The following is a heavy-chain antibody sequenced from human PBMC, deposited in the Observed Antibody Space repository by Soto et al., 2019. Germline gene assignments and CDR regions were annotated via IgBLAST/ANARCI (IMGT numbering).Heavy chain of an antibody. CDR3: ARGGYSYAQGWFDP. V-gene: IGHV4-34*01. CDR2: INHSGST. J-gene: IGHJ5*02. Sequence: QVQLQQWGAGLLKPSETLSLTCAVYGGSFSGYYWSWIPQPPGKGLEWIGEINHSGSTNYNPSLKSRVTISVDTSKNQFSLKLSSVTAADTAVYYCARGGYSYAQGWFDPWGQGTLVTVSS. CDR1: GGSFSGYY. D-gene: IGHD5-18*01.